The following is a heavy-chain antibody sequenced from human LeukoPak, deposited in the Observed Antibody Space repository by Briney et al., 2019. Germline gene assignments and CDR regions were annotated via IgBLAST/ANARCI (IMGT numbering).Heavy chain of an antibody. Sequence: RASVKVSCKASGYTFTSYSMHWVRQAPGQGLEWMGIINPSGGSTSNAQKFQGRVTMTRDTSTSTVYMELSSLRSEDTAVYYCARGVATNYYYYGMDVWGQGTTVTVSS. CDR3: ARGVATNYYYYGMDV. CDR2: INPSGGST. J-gene: IGHJ6*02. D-gene: IGHD5-12*01. CDR1: GYTFTSYS. V-gene: IGHV1-46*01.